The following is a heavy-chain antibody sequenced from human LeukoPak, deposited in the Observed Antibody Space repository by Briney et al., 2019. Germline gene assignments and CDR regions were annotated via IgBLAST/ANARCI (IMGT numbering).Heavy chain of an antibody. V-gene: IGHV4-61*02. CDR2: VYTSGGA. D-gene: IGHD3-10*01. CDR3: VRARQSQNYSGSGIYSNVYSYYYMDV. J-gene: IGHJ6*03. Sequence: SETLSLTCSVSGGSISSGSYYWSWIRQPAGKGLEWIVRVYTSGGAHYNPSLKSRFSISLDTSQNHFSLRLSSVTAADTAVYYCVRARQSQNYSGSGIYSNVYSYYYMDVWGKGTTVTISS. CDR1: GGSISSGSYY.